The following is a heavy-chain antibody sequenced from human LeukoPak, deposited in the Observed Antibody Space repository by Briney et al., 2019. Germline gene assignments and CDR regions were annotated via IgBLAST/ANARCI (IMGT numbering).Heavy chain of an antibody. D-gene: IGHD5-12*01. CDR1: GFTVSSNY. V-gene: IGHV3-53*01. CDR3: AKEGGVSSVATYYFDY. Sequence: GGSLRLSCAASGFTVSSNYMSWVRQAPGKGLEWVSVIYSGGSTYYADSVKGRFTISRDNSKNTLYLQMNSLRAEDTAVYYCAKEGGVSSVATYYFDYWGQGTLVTVSS. CDR2: IYSGGST. J-gene: IGHJ4*02.